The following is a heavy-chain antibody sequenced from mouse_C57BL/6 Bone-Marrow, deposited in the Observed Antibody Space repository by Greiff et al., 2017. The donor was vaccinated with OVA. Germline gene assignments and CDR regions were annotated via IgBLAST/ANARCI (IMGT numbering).Heavy chain of an antibody. CDR2: IYPGDGDT. CDR3: AGMITTGYWYFDV. CDR1: GYAFSSYW. V-gene: IGHV1-80*01. D-gene: IGHD2-4*01. Sequence: QVQLQQSGAELVKPGASVKISCKASGYAFSSYWMNWVKQRPGQGLEWIGQIYPGDGDTTYNGKFKGKATLTADKSSSTAYMQLSSLTSEDSAVYFCAGMITTGYWYFDVWGTGTTVTVSS. J-gene: IGHJ1*03.